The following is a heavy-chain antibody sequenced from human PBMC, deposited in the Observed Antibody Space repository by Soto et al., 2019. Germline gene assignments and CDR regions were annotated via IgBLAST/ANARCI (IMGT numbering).Heavy chain of an antibody. Sequence: QVQLQESGPGQVKTSATLFLTCTVSGGSVSSGTCYWSWIRQPAGKGLEWMGYIYRGSPNYNPSLESRATISVDTSRTQFSLMLSSVTAADTAVYYCSRDQGLGAGYFALWGRGTLVTVSS. D-gene: IGHD7-27*01. CDR1: GGSVSSGTCY. V-gene: IGHV4-61*01. J-gene: IGHJ2*01. CDR2: IYRGSP. CDR3: SRDQGLGAGYFAL.